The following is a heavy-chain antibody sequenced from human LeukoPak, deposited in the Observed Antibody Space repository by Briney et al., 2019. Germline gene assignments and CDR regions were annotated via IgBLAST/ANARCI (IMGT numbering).Heavy chain of an antibody. D-gene: IGHD1-26*01. CDR2: IYPGDSDT. J-gene: IGHJ3*02. CDR1: GYSFTSYW. V-gene: IGHV5-51*01. Sequence: GESLKISCKGSGYSFTSYWIGWVRQMPGKGLEWMGIIYPGDSDTRYSPSFQGQVTISADKSISTAYLQWSSLKASDTAMYYCARHPVQVGATASDAFDIWGQGTMVTVSS. CDR3: ARHPVQVGATASDAFDI.